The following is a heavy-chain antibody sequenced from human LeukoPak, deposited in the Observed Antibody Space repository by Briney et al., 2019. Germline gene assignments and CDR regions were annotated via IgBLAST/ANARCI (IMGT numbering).Heavy chain of an antibody. CDR3: ARDEARNGYIHY. CDR2: IYISGTT. D-gene: IGHD3-22*01. Sequence: TSETLSLTCTVSGGSISSYYWSWVRQTAGKGLEWIGRIYISGTTNYNPSLKSRVTMSLDTSKNQLSLRLTSVTAADTAVYYCARDEARNGYIHYWGQGTLITVSS. V-gene: IGHV4-4*07. CDR1: GGSISSYY. J-gene: IGHJ4*02.